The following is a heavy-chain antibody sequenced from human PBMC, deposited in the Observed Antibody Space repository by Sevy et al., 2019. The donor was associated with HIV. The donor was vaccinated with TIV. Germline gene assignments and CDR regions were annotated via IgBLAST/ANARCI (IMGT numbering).Heavy chain of an antibody. V-gene: IGHV3-30*18. CDR2: ISYDGSNK. J-gene: IGHJ6*02. Sequence: GGSLRLSCAASGFTFSSYGMHWVRQAPGKGLEWVAVISYDGSNKYYADSVKGRFTISRDNSKNTLYLQMNSLRAEDTAVYYCAKDGAGSLSSGPYYYYYYGMDVWGQGTTVTVSS. CDR1: GFTFSSYG. CDR3: AKDGAGSLSSGPYYYYYYGMDV. D-gene: IGHD3-22*01.